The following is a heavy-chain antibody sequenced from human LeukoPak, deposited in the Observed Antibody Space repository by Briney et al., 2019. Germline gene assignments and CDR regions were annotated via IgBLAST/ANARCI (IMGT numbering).Heavy chain of an antibody. V-gene: IGHV3-9*01. J-gene: IGHJ2*01. Sequence: QPGGSLRLSCAVCGLNFDEYAMQWVRHAPGRGLEWVSGINWKTGNGIYADSVKGRFTISRDNAKNSLYLQMSSLRAEDTALYYCTRRAARWQFDLWGRGTLLTVSS. D-gene: IGHD5-24*01. CDR2: INWKTGNG. CDR1: GLNFDEYA. CDR3: TRRAARWQFDL.